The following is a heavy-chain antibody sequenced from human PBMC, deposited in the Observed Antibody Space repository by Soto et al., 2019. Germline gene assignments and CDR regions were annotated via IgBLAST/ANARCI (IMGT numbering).Heavy chain of an antibody. CDR2: INQDGSEK. CDR3: ARLGGYYDSSVLGYYYYYGMDV. J-gene: IGHJ6*02. Sequence: PGGSLRLSCAASGFTFSSYWMTWVRQAPGKGLEWVANINQDGSEKYYMDSMKGRFTISRDNAKNSLLLQLNSLRAEDMAVYYCARLGGYYDSSVLGYYYYYGMDVWGQGTTVTVSS. V-gene: IGHV3-7*01. D-gene: IGHD3-22*01. CDR1: GFTFSSYW.